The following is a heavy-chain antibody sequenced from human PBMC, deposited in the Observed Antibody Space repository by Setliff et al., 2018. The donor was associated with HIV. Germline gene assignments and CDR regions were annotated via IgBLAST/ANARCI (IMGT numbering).Heavy chain of an antibody. CDR3: VRVAGFSSSWFGY. D-gene: IGHD6-13*01. V-gene: IGHV3-9*01. J-gene: IGHJ4*02. Sequence: GGSLRLSCVASGFTFEDYAMHWVRQAPGKGLEWVAAVNWNSASEHADAVKGRRTISRDNAMNTLYLEMKSLRVEDTAVYYCVRVAGFSSSWFGYWGQGTLVTVSS. CDR2: VNWNSAS. CDR1: GFTFEDYA.